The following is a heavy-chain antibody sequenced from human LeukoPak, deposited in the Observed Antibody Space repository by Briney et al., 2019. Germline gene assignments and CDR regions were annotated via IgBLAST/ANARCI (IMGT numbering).Heavy chain of an antibody. V-gene: IGHV1-69*13. Sequence: GASVKVSCKASGDTFSRYAISWVRQAPGQGLEWMGGIIPVLSTANYAQKFQDRVAITADESTSTTYMELSSLKSEDTAVYYCARGLGNDGIFDYWGQGTLVTVSS. D-gene: IGHD1-1*01. J-gene: IGHJ4*02. CDR1: GDTFSRYA. CDR3: ARGLGNDGIFDY. CDR2: IIPVLSTA.